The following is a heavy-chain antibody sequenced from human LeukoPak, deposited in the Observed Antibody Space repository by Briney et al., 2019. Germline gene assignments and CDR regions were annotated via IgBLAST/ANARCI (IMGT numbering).Heavy chain of an antibody. CDR1: GFTFSSYE. CDR3: ARLGNSGYYFDY. D-gene: IGHD4-23*01. J-gene: IGHJ4*02. Sequence: GGSLRLSCAASGFTFSSYEMNWVRQAPGKGLEWVSSISSSSSYIYYADSVKGRFTISRDNAKNSLYLQMNSLRAEDTAVYYCARLGNSGYYFDYWGQGTLVTVSS. CDR2: ISSSSSYI. V-gene: IGHV3-21*01.